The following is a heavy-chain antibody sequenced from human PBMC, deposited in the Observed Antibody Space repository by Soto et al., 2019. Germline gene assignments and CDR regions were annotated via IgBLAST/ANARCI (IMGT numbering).Heavy chain of an antibody. J-gene: IGHJ6*02. CDR1: GGTFSSYA. Sequence: QVQLVQSGAEVKKPGSSVKVSCKASGGTFSSYAISWVRQAPGQGLEWMGGIIPIFGTANYAQKFQGRVTITADESTSKAYIGLRSLGSEDTAVFYWGGDRGEQQLGWGGYYYGMDGWGQGTTVTVSS. CDR2: IIPIFGTA. D-gene: IGHD6-13*01. CDR3: GGDRGEQQLGWGGYYYGMDG. V-gene: IGHV1-69*01.